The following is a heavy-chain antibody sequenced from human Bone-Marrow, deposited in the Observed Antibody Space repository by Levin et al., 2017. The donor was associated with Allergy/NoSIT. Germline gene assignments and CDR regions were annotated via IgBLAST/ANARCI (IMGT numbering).Heavy chain of an antibody. CDR3: ARTLGYCSGDSCYFYFDY. V-gene: IGHV4-38-2*01. Sequence: TPSETLSLTCAVSGYSISSDYYWGWIRQPPGKGLEWIGNINESGKTKYNPSLKSRVTISVDTSKNQFSLQLNSVTAADTAVYYCARTLGYCSGDSCYFYFDYWGRGTLVTVSS. D-gene: IGHD2-15*01. CDR1: GYSISSDYY. J-gene: IGHJ4*02. CDR2: INESGKT.